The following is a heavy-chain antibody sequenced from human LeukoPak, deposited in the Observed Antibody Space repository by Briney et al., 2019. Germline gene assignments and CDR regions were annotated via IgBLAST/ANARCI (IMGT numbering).Heavy chain of an antibody. V-gene: IGHV3-7*01. CDR2: IKLDGSGK. Sequence: GGSLRLSCAASGSTFSNYWMTWVRQAPGKGLEWVANIKLDGSGKYYVDSVKGRFTISRDNAKNSLYLQMNSLRAEDTAVYYCAKAAHYDFWSGYDYWGQGTVVTVSS. CDR1: GSTFSNYW. D-gene: IGHD3-3*01. J-gene: IGHJ4*02. CDR3: AKAAHYDFWSGYDY.